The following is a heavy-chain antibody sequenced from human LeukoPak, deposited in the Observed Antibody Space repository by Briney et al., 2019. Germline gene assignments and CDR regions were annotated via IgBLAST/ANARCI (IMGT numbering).Heavy chain of an antibody. CDR3: QASRDIVEVVTATPPDAFDI. CDR2: VYYSWIT. Sequence: SGTLSLSCTVSVGSISGGGYCCSWIRLHPGKCLEWIGYVYYSWITAFNPSLKSRVYIPVVTSKNQFSLKLCSVPAADPAVYYCQASRDIVEVVTATPPDAFDIWGQGTMVTVSS. CDR1: VGSISGGGYC. V-gene: IGHV4-31*02. J-gene: IGHJ3*02. D-gene: IGHD2-15*01.